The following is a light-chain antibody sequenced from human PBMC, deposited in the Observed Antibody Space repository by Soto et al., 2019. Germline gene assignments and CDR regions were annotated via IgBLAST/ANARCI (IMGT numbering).Light chain of an antibody. CDR1: QSVSNSD. Sequence: EIVLTQSPGTLSLSPGERATLFCRASQSVSNSDLAWYQQKPGQAPRLLIYGASSRATGIPDRFSGSGSGTDFTRTINRLEPDDFAVYYCQQYGSSPWTFGQGTKVEIK. CDR2: GAS. CDR3: QQYGSSPWT. J-gene: IGKJ1*01. V-gene: IGKV3-20*01.